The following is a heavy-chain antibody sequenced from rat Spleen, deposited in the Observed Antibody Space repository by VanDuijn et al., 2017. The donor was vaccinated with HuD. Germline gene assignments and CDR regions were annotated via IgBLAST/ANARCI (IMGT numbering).Heavy chain of an antibody. CDR2: ITNASGSRT. Sequence: EVQLVESGGGLVQPGRSLKLSCITSGFTFNYYWMTWIRQAPGKGLEWVASITNASGSRTYYPDSVKGRLTVSRDDAKSSLYLQLNSLKSEDTATYYCARGSTYVYYGLSPFDYWGQGVMVTVSS. V-gene: IGHV5-31*01. CDR1: GFTFNYYW. D-gene: IGHD1-6*01. J-gene: IGHJ2*01. CDR3: ARGSTYVYYGLSPFDY.